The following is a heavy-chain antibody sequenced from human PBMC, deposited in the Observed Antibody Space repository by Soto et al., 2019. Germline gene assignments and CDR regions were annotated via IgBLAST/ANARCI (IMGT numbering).Heavy chain of an antibody. CDR2: INPSNGST. Sequence: APVKVSCKASGYSFTANSMHWVRQAPGEGLEWMGLINPSNGSTSYARKFQGRVTMTRDTSTSTVYMELSSLRSEDTAVYYCARSRPLRFLEWLPSSNWFDPWGQGTLVTVSS. J-gene: IGHJ5*02. CDR1: GYSFTANS. V-gene: IGHV1-46*01. D-gene: IGHD3-3*01. CDR3: ARSRPLRFLEWLPSSNWFDP.